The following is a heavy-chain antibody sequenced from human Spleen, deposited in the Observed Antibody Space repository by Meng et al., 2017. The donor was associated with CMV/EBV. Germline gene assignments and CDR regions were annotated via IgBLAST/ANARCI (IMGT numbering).Heavy chain of an antibody. CDR2: TRNKANRYTA. CDR1: GFTFSDHY. CDR3: ARSGYCSASNCFYGMDV. D-gene: IGHD2-15*01. V-gene: IGHV3-72*01. J-gene: IGHJ6*02. Sequence: LSLTCAASGFTFSDHYMDWVRQAPGGGLEWVGRTRNKANRYTAEYAASVKGRFTISRDDSKNSLYLQINSLKTEDTAVYYCARSGYCSASNCFYGMDVWGQGTTVTVSS.